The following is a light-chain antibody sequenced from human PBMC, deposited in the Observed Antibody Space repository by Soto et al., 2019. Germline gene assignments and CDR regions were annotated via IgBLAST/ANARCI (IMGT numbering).Light chain of an antibody. CDR3: QQYGSSRT. CDR2: GAS. J-gene: IGKJ1*01. V-gene: IGKV3-20*01. CDR1: QSVSSSS. Sequence: EIVLTQSPGTLSLSPGERATLSCRASQSVSSSSLAWYQQQPGQAPRLLIYGASSRATGIPDRFSGSGSGTDFTLTISRLEPEDFAVYYCQQYGSSRTFGQGTKVEIK.